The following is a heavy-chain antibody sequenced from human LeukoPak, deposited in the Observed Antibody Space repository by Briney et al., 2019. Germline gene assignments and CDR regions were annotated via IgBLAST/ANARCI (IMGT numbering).Heavy chain of an antibody. CDR2: INPNSGGT. V-gene: IGHV1-2*02. D-gene: IGHD1-26*01. J-gene: IGHJ6*03. CDR1: GYTFTGYY. CDR3: ARGVSGSYYYYYMDV. Sequence: ASVKVSCKASGYTFTGYYMPWVRQAPGQGLGWMGWINPNSGGTNYAQKLQGRVTITRDTSISTAYMQLSRLRADDTAVYYCARGVSGSYYYYYMDVWGKGTTVTVSS.